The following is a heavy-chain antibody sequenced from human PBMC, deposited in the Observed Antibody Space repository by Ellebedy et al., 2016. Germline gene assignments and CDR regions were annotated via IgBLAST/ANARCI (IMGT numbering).Heavy chain of an antibody. J-gene: IGHJ5*02. V-gene: IGHV4-59*13. CDR1: GGSITSYY. CDR2: IYNSGIP. D-gene: IGHD4-17*01. Sequence: SETLSLXXTVSGGSITSYYCRWIRQPPGKGPEWIGYIYNSGIPSSNPSLKSRLTISIDTSKNQFTLKLSSVTAADTAVYYCAREVSTVTTTWFDPWGQGTLVTVSS. CDR3: AREVSTVTTTWFDP.